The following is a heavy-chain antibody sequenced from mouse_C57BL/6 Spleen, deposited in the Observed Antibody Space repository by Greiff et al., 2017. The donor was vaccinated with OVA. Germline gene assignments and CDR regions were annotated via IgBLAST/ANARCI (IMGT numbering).Heavy chain of an antibody. CDR2: IDPENGDT. Sequence: VQLKESGAELVRPGASVKLSCTASGFNIKDDYMHWVKQRPEQGLEWIGWIDPENGDTEYASKFQGKATITADTSSNTAYLQLSSLTSEDTAVYYCTRDYYGSSSWFADWGQGTLVTVSA. D-gene: IGHD1-1*01. CDR1: GFNIKDDY. V-gene: IGHV14-4*01. J-gene: IGHJ3*01. CDR3: TRDYYGSSSWFAD.